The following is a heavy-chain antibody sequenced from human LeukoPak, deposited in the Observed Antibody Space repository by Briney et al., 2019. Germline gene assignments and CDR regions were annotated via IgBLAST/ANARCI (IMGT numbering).Heavy chain of an antibody. CDR3: ARVLSSSSSDAFDI. J-gene: IGHJ3*02. V-gene: IGHV4-59*01. CDR1: GGSISSYY. Sequence: SETLSLTCTVSGGSISSYYWSWIRQPPGKGLEWIGYIYYSGSTNYNPSLKSRVTISVDTSKNQFSLKLSSVTAADTAVYYCARVLSSSSSDAFDIWGQGTMVTVSS. CDR2: IYYSGST. D-gene: IGHD6-6*01.